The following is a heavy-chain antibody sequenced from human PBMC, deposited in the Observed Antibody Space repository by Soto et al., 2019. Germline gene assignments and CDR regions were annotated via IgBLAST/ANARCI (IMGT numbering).Heavy chain of an antibody. CDR1: GGSISSESYF. CDR3: ASRYYDILTGYVTPWFDP. Sequence: SETLSLTCTVSGGSISSESYFWAWICQPPGKGPEWIGTIYYTGDSYYNPSLKSRVTISVDTSKNQFSLKLSSVTAADTAVYYCASRYYDILTGYVTPWFDPWGQGTQVTVSS. D-gene: IGHD3-9*01. J-gene: IGHJ5*02. CDR2: IYYTGDS. V-gene: IGHV4-39*01.